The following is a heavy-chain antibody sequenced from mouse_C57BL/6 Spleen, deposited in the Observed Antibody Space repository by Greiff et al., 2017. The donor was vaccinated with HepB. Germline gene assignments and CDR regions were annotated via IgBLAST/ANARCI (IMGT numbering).Heavy chain of an antibody. CDR3: ARSGIFITTDY. D-gene: IGHD1-2*01. J-gene: IGHJ2*01. CDR2: IDPSDSYT. CDR1: GYTFTSYW. Sequence: QVQLQHPGAELVKPGASVKLSCKASGYTFTSYWMQWVKQRPGQGLEWIGEIDPSDSYTNYNQKFKGKATLTVDTSSSTAYMQLSSLTSEDSAVYYCARSGIFITTDYWGQGTTLTVSS. V-gene: IGHV1-50*01.